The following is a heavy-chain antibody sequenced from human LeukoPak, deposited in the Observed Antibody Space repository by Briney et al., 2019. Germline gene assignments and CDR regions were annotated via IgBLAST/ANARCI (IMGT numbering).Heavy chain of an antibody. CDR3: ARDIVVVPDYYYGMDV. CDR2: ISGGGGST. J-gene: IGHJ6*02. V-gene: IGHV3-23*01. D-gene: IGHD2-2*01. CDR1: GFTFSSYA. Sequence: GGSLRLSCAASGFTFSSYAMSWVRQAPGKGLEWVSAISGGGGSTYYADSVKGRFTISRDNSKNTLYLQMNSLRAEDTAVYYCARDIVVVPDYYYGMDVWGQGTTVTVSS.